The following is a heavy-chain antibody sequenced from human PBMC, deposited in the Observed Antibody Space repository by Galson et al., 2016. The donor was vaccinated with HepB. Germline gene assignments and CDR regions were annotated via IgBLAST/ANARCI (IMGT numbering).Heavy chain of an antibody. CDR2: INGGNANT. J-gene: IGHJ5*02. V-gene: IGHV1-3*01. D-gene: IGHD3-10*01. CDR1: GYTFTNYA. CDR3: ARFSYASGRGWFDP. Sequence: SVKVSCKASGYTFTNYAIHWVRHAPGQRLEWMGWINGGNANTKYSQNFQGRVTITRDTSANTAYMELSSLRSEDAAIYYCARFSYASGRGWFDPWGQGTLVTVS.